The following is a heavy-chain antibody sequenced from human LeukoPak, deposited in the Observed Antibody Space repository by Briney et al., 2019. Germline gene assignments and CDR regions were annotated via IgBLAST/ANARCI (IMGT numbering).Heavy chain of an antibody. J-gene: IGHJ4*02. CDR1: GGSISSYY. CDR2: IYYSGST. V-gene: IGHV4-59*01. Sequence: SETLSLTCTVSGGSISSYYWSWIRQPPGKGLEWIGYIYYSGSTNYNPSLKSRVTISVDTSKNQFSLKLSSVTAADTAVYYCLAIAAAGARPRYVDWGQGTLVTVSS. D-gene: IGHD6-13*01. CDR3: LAIAAAGARPRYVD.